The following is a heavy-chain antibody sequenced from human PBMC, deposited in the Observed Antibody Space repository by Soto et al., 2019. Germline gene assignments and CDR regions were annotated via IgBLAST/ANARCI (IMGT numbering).Heavy chain of an antibody. CDR1: GGSISSYY. D-gene: IGHD3-3*01. CDR3: ARSNYDFWSGYYPFDY. J-gene: IGHJ4*02. V-gene: IGHV4-4*07. Sequence: PSETLSLTCTVSGGSISSYYWSWIRQPAGKGLEWIGRIYTSGSTNYNPSLKSRVTMSVDTSKNQFSLELSSVTAADTAVYYCARSNYDFWSGYYPFDYWGQGTLVTVSS. CDR2: IYTSGST.